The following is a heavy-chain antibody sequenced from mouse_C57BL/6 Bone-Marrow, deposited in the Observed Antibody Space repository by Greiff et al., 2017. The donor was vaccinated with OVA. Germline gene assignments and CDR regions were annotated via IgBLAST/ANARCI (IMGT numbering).Heavy chain of an antibody. Sequence: EVQRVESGEGLVKPGGSLKLSCAASGFTFSSYAMSWVRQTPEKRLEWVAYISSGGDYIYYADTVKGRFTISRDNARNTLYLQMSSLKSEDTAMYYCTRDDYYGSSFHWYFDVWGTGTTVTVSS. CDR2: ISSGGDYI. D-gene: IGHD1-1*01. J-gene: IGHJ1*03. CDR1: GFTFSSYA. CDR3: TRDDYYGSSFHWYFDV. V-gene: IGHV5-9-1*02.